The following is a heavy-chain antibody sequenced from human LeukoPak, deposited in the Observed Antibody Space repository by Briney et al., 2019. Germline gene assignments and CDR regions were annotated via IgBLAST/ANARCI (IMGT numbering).Heavy chain of an antibody. Sequence: GGSLRLSCAASGFTFSSYWMSWVRQAPGKVLEWVANIKQDGSEKYYADSVKGRFTISRDNAKNSLYLQMNSLTPEDTALYYCAKATHSNFYDSSGYPVWGQGTLVTVSS. CDR2: IKQDGSEK. D-gene: IGHD3-22*01. CDR3: AKATHSNFYDSSGYPV. V-gene: IGHV3-7*03. J-gene: IGHJ4*02. CDR1: GFTFSSYW.